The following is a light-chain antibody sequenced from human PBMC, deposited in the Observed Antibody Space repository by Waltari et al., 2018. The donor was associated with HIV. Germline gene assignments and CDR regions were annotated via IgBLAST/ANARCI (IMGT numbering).Light chain of an antibody. CDR1: SSNLGAAYD. CDR2: GNK. Sequence: QSVLTQPPSVSGAPGQRVTIACTGSSSNLGAAYDVRGTQQIPGTAPKRLIPGNKNLPSGVPDRFSASKSGTSASLAITGLQPEDEADYFCQSYDSTLNAAVVFGGGTKLTVL. V-gene: IGLV1-40*01. CDR3: QSYDSTLNAAVV. J-gene: IGLJ2*01.